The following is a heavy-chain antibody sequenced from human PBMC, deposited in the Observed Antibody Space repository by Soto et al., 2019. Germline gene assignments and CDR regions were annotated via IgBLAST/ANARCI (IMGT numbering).Heavy chain of an antibody. CDR3: AREISLSAGSYFDY. CDR1: GFTFNTYN. Sequence: GGSLRLSCTASGFTFNTYNMNWVRQAPGKGLEWVSYISSSSYTIKYADSVEGRFTVSRDKGKKSLYLQMNSLRDEDTAVYFCAREISLSAGSYFDYWSQGTLVTVSS. CDR2: ISSSSYTI. J-gene: IGHJ4*02. V-gene: IGHV3-48*02. D-gene: IGHD3-10*01.